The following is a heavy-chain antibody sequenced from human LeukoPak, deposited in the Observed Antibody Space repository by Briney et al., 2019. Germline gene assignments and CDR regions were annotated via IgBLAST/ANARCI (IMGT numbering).Heavy chain of an antibody. Sequence: GGSLRLSCAGSGFTFSSYAMHWVRQAPGKGLEYVSAISSNGGSTYYADSVKGRFTISRDNSKNTLYLQMSSLRAEDTAVYYCVRPGGPMDAFDIWGQGTMVTVSS. CDR3: VRPGGPMDAFDI. D-gene: IGHD3-16*01. CDR2: ISSNGGST. J-gene: IGHJ3*02. CDR1: GFTFSSYA. V-gene: IGHV3-64D*06.